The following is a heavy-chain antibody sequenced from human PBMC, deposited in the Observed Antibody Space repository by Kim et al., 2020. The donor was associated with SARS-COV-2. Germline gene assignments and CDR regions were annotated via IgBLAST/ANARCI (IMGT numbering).Heavy chain of an antibody. CDR3: ARDLHYYGSGSYYYYYGMDV. V-gene: IGHV4-59*01. J-gene: IGHJ6*02. CDR2: IYYSGST. Sequence: SETLSLTCTVSGGSISSYYWSWIRQPPGKGLEWIGYIYYSGSTNYNPSLKSRVTISVDTSKNQFSLKLSSVTAADTAGYYCARDLHYYGSGSYYYYYGMDVWGQGTTVTVSS. CDR1: GGSISSYY. D-gene: IGHD3-10*01.